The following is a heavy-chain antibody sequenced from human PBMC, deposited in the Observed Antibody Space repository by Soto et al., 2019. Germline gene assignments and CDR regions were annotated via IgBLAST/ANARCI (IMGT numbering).Heavy chain of an antibody. Sequence: SETLSLTCTVSGGSISSDNYWSWIRQPPGKGLEWIGHIYYSGNTDYNPSLKSRLAISIDTSKNQFSLKLSSVTAADTAVYFCAREGGESSDGLYYFDSWGQGSLVTVSS. V-gene: IGHV4-30-4*01. CDR2: IYYSGNT. CDR1: GGSISSDNY. D-gene: IGHD3-16*01. J-gene: IGHJ4*02. CDR3: AREGGESSDGLYYFDS.